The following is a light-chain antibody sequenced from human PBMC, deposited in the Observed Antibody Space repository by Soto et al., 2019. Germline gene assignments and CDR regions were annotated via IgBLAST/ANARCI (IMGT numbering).Light chain of an antibody. CDR1: QSVSSN. CDR3: QQYNNWLTWT. V-gene: IGKV3-15*01. CDR2: GAS. J-gene: IGKJ1*01. Sequence: EIVMTQSPATLSVSPGERATLSRRASQSVSSNLAWYQQKPGQAPRLLIYGASTRATGIPARFSGSGSGTEFTLTISSLQSEDFAVYYCQQYNNWLTWTFGQGTKVDI.